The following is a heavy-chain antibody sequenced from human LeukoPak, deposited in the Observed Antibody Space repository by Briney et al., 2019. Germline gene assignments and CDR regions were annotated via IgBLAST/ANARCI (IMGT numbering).Heavy chain of an antibody. Sequence: GGSLRLSCAASGFIFSSYEMNWVRQAPGKGLEWVSYISGSGNTIYYADSVKGRFTISRDNSKNTLYLQMNSLRAEDTAVYYCARRAGAYSHPYDYWGQGTLVTVPS. CDR1: GFIFSSYE. V-gene: IGHV3-48*03. J-gene: IGHJ4*02. D-gene: IGHD4/OR15-4a*01. CDR3: ARRAGAYSHPYDY. CDR2: ISGSGNTI.